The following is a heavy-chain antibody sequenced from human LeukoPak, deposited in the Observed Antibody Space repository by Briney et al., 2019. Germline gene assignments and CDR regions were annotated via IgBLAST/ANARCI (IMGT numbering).Heavy chain of an antibody. CDR2: IYYSGGT. V-gene: IGHV4-39*01. CDR3: ARPNQYNYGSGSYDY. Sequence: SETLSLTCTVSGGSISSSSYYWGWIRQPPGKGLEWIGTIYYSGGTYYNPSLKSRVTISVDTSKNQFSLRVSSVTAADTAVYYSARPNQYNYGSGSYDYWGQGTLVTVSS. CDR1: GGSISSSSYY. D-gene: IGHD3-10*01. J-gene: IGHJ4*02.